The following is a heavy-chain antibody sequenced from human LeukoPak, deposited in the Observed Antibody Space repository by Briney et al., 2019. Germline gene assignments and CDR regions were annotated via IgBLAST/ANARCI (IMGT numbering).Heavy chain of an antibody. J-gene: IGHJ5*02. V-gene: IGHV4-31*03. CDR1: GCSISSGGYY. Sequence: SHTLSLTCTVSGCSISSGGYYWIWILQHPGNDRERIRNIYYSGRTYYNTSVKSRITISVDTPQNQFSLRLSSVTAADTAVYYCARLYSSRDNWFDPWGQGTLVTVSS. D-gene: IGHD2-2*01. CDR3: ARLYSSRDNWFDP. CDR2: IYYSGRT.